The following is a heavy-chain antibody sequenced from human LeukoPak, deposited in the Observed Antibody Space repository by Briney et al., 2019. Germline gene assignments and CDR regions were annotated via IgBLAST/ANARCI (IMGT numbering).Heavy chain of an antibody. D-gene: IGHD6-19*01. J-gene: IGHJ4*02. CDR1: GASISNYY. Sequence: SETLSLTCTVSGASISNYYWSWIRQPPGKGLEWIGYIYYSGSTKYNPSLKSRVTISVDTSKNQFYMKLTSATAADTAVYYCARDLSRSVWSSGWPFDYWGQGTLVTVSS. CDR2: IYYSGST. V-gene: IGHV4-59*12. CDR3: ARDLSRSVWSSGWPFDY.